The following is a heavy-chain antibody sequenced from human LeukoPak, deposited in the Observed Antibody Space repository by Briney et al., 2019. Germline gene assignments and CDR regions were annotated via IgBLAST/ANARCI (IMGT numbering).Heavy chain of an antibody. D-gene: IGHD3-10*01. CDR1: GGSFSGHY. V-gene: IGHV4-34*01. J-gene: IGHJ4*02. Sequence: SETLSLTCAVHGGSFSGHYWSWIRQPPGKGLEWIGEINHSGRTNYNPSLKSRVSMSVDTSKNQFSLKLSSVTAADTAVYYCANGGGEWYYYGSGTPEWVYWGQGTLVTVSS. CDR3: ANGGGEWYYYGSGTPEWVY. CDR2: INHSGRT.